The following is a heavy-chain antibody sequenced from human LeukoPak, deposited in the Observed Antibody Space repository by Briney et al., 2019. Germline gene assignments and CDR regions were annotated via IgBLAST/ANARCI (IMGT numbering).Heavy chain of an antibody. D-gene: IGHD3-16*02. CDR1: GFTFSTYW. Sequence: GGSLRLSCAASGFTFSTYWMNWFRQTPGKGLEWVAKIKADGGEKDHVASVKGRFTISRDNAKNSLYLQMNSLRAEDTAVYYCARGGNYDYVWGSYLPFDYWGQGTLVTVSS. V-gene: IGHV3-7*03. CDR3: ARGGNYDYVWGSYLPFDY. CDR2: IKADGGEK. J-gene: IGHJ4*02.